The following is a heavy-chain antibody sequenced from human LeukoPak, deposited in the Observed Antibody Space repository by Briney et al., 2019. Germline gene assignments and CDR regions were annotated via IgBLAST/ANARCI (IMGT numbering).Heavy chain of an antibody. D-gene: IGHD2/OR15-2a*01. Sequence: GRSLRLSCAASGFTFSSYGMHWVRQAPGKGLEWVAVIWYDGSNKYYPDSVQGRFTISRDNSKNTLYLQVNSLRAEDRAVYYCARDRSMSGWYIDLWGRGTLVTVSS. CDR2: IWYDGSNK. CDR1: GFTFSSYG. CDR3: ARDRSMSGWYIDL. V-gene: IGHV3-33*01. J-gene: IGHJ2*01.